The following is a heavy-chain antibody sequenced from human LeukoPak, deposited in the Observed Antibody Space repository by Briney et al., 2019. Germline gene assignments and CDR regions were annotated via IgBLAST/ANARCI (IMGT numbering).Heavy chain of an antibody. CDR3: ATGAIVFAF. J-gene: IGHJ4*02. D-gene: IGHD3-9*01. V-gene: IGHV1-24*01. CDR1: GPALSKIS. CDR2: VGHEDGTT. Sequence: ASVRVSRKVSGPALSKISIDWVRPAPGKGLEWMGTVGHEDGTTIHTQKFQGRFNMTVDTATDTAYMEMRSLMSEDTAMYYCATGAIVFAFWCQGSLVTVSS.